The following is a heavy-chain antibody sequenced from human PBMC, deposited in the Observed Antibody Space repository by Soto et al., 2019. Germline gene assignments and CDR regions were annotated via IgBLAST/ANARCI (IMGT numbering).Heavy chain of an antibody. J-gene: IGHJ6*02. D-gene: IGHD3-10*01. CDR2: GNYSGST. Sequence: QVQLQESGPGLVKPSQTLSLTCTVSGGSISSGSYYWSWIRQLPGKGLEWIGYGNYSGSTYYNPSLKSRVTIAGDTSKNQFSRELKSVTAADTAVYYCATRTDYYYGSGSLGGMDVWGQGTTVTVSS. CDR1: GGSISSGSYY. V-gene: IGHV4-31*03. CDR3: ATRTDYYYGSGSLGGMDV.